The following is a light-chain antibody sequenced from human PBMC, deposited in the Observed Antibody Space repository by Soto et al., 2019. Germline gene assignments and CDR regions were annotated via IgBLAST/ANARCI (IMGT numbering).Light chain of an antibody. CDR2: AAS. Sequence: EIVVTQSPGILSVSPGDRATLSCRASQSVGRNLAWYQQKPGQPPTLLIYAASTRATGLPARFSGSGSGTDFTLTISSLQSEDFAVYYCQEYSKWPLFTFGPGTRVDIK. CDR1: QSVGRN. V-gene: IGKV3-15*01. J-gene: IGKJ3*01. CDR3: QEYSKWPLFT.